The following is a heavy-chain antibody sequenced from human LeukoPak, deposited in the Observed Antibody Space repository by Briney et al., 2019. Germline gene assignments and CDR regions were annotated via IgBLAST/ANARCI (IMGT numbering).Heavy chain of an antibody. CDR1: GFTFSNFW. J-gene: IGHJ4*02. V-gene: IGHV3-7*04. CDR3: TRALDY. Sequence: GGSLRLSCATSGFTFSNFWMDWVRQAPGKGLEWVANINQNGGEKYYADSVKGRFTISRDNAKNSLYLQMNSLRVEDTVVYYCTRALDYWGQGTLVTVSS. CDR2: INQNGGEK.